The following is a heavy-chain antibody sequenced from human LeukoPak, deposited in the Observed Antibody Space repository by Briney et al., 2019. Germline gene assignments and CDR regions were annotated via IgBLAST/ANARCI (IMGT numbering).Heavy chain of an antibody. CDR2: IYYSGRA. CDR1: GGSITTNS. CDR3: ARRGVEMAAIRPDNWLDP. V-gene: IGHV4-59*08. D-gene: IGHD5-24*01. J-gene: IGHJ5*02. Sequence: SETLSLTCSVSGGSITTNSWNWIRQPPGQGLEWIGYIYYSGRAGYNPSLKSRVTMSVDMSKNQFSLKLTSVTAADTAVYYCARRGVEMAAIRPDNWLDPWGQGTLVTVSS.